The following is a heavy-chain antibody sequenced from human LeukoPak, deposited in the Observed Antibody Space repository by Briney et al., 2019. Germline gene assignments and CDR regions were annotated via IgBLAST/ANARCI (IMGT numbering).Heavy chain of an antibody. J-gene: IGHJ4*02. V-gene: IGHV1-2*02. Sequence: ASVKVSCKASGYTFTGYYMHWVRQAPGQGLEWMGWINPNSGGTNYAQKFQGRVTMTRNTSISTAYMELSSLRSEDTAVYYCAKEEYDSQDYWGQGNLVTVSS. CDR2: INPNSGGT. D-gene: IGHD3-3*01. CDR1: GYTFTGYY. CDR3: AKEEYDSQDY.